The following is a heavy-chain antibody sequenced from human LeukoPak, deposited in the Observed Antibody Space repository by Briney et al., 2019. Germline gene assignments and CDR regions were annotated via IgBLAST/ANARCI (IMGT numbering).Heavy chain of an antibody. V-gene: IGHV3-48*01. CDR2: ISSSSSTI. CDR1: GFTFSSYS. CDR3: VRVQVAVQSVFDYSDY. J-gene: IGHJ4*02. D-gene: IGHD2-2*01. Sequence: PGGSLRLSCAASGFTFSSYSMNWVRQAPGKGLEWVSYISSSSSTIYYADSVKGRFTISRDNAKNSLYLQMNSLRAEDTAVYFCVRVQVAVQSVFDYSDYWGQGTLVTVSS.